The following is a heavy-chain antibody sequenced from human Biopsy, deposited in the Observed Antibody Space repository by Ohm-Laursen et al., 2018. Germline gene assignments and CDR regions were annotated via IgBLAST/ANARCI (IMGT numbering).Heavy chain of an antibody. D-gene: IGHD3-10*01. CDR2: IIPIVDIV. CDR1: GDTFNKYG. Sequence: SSVKVSCKASGDTFNKYGIFWVRQAPGQGLEWMGRIIPIVDIVNYAQRFQGRVTMTADKSTSTAYLDLSSLISEDTAVYYCAGGGSGSGYYGMDVWGQGTTVTVSS. J-gene: IGHJ6*02. CDR3: AGGGSGSGYYGMDV. V-gene: IGHV1-69*04.